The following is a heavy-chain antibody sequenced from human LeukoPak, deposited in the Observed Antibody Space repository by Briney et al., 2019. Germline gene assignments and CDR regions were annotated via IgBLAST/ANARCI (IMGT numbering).Heavy chain of an antibody. J-gene: IGHJ4*02. CDR3: ARAFMYSSSWDDY. D-gene: IGHD6-13*01. CDR2: ISSSSSYI. CDR1: GFTFSSYS. V-gene: IGHV3-21*01. Sequence: GGSLRLSCAASGFTFSSYSMNWVRQAQGKGLEWVSSISSSSSYIYYADSVKGRFTISRDNAKNSLYLQMNSLRAEDTAVYYCARAFMYSSSWDDYWGQGTLVTVSS.